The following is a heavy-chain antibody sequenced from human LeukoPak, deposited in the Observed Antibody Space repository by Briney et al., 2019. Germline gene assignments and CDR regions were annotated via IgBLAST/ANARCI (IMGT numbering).Heavy chain of an antibody. Sequence: SETLSLTCTVSGGSISNFYWTWIRQPPGKGLEWIGCVSNSGSTNYNPSLKSRVTISLDTSKSQFSLKVRSLTAADTAVYYCARDFCSGGSCYFGTFDYWGQGTLVTVSS. CDR3: ARDFCSGGSCYFGTFDY. CDR2: VSNSGST. V-gene: IGHV4-59*01. D-gene: IGHD2-15*01. CDR1: GGSISNFY. J-gene: IGHJ4*02.